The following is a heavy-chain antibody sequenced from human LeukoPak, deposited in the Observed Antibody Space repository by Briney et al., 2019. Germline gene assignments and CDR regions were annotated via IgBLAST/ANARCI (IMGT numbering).Heavy chain of an antibody. V-gene: IGHV3-23*01. Sequence: GGSLRVSCAASRFTPCNYAMSGVRQAPGEGVEWVSAISGKGGSTYYADSVKGRFTISRDNSKTTLFVQINGLRAEDTAVYYCAKGGYCSSSACYPGCYFDYWGQGTLVTASS. D-gene: IGHD2-2*03. J-gene: IGHJ4*02. CDR1: RFTPCNYA. CDR3: AKGGYCSSSACYPGCYFDY. CDR2: ISGKGGST.